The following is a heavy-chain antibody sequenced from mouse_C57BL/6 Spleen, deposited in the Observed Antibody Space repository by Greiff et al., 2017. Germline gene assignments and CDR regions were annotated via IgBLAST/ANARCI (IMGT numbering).Heavy chain of an antibody. J-gene: IGHJ2*01. Sequence: EVKLMESGPVLVKPGASVKMSCKASGYTFTDYYMNWVKQSHGKSLEWIGVINPYNGGTSYNQKFKGKATLTVDKSSSTAYMELNSLTSEDSAVYYCARGDYFDYWGQGTTLTVSS. CDR2: INPYNGGT. CDR3: ARGDYFDY. CDR1: GYTFTDYY. V-gene: IGHV1-19*01.